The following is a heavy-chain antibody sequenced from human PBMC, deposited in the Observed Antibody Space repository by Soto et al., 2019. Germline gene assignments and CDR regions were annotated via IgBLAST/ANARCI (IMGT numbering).Heavy chain of an antibody. Sequence: PSETLSLTCTVSGGSISSGDYYWSWIRHPPGKGLEWIGYIYYSGSTYYNPSLKSRVTISVDTSKNQFSLKLSSVTAADTAVYYCARAGDYDYVWGSYRLYYYYGMDVWGQGTTVTVSS. V-gene: IGHV4-30-4*01. CDR1: GGSISSGDYY. D-gene: IGHD3-16*02. CDR3: ARAGDYDYVWGSYRLYYYYGMDV. CDR2: IYYSGST. J-gene: IGHJ6*02.